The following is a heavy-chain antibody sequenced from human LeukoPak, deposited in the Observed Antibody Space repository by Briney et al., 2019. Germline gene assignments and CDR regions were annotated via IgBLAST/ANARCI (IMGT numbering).Heavy chain of an antibody. J-gene: IGHJ3*02. CDR1: GGSISSYY. Sequence: PSETLSLTCTVSGGSISSYYWSWIRQPPGKGLEWIGYIYYSGSTNYNPSLKSRVTISVDTSKNQFSLKLSSVTAADTAVYYCARALSEALWFGEFTDAFDIWGQGTMVTLSS. CDR2: IYYSGST. CDR3: ARALSEALWFGEFTDAFDI. D-gene: IGHD3-10*01. V-gene: IGHV4-59*01.